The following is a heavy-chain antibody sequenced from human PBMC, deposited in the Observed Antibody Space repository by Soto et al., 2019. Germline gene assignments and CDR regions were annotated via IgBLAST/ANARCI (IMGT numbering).Heavy chain of an antibody. CDR3: ARDRQQLNWFDS. Sequence: QVQLMQSGAEEKKPGASVKVSCKASGYTFTSYAMHWVRQAPGQRLEWMGWINAGNGNTKYSQKFQGRVTITRDTSASTAYMELSSLRSEDTAVYYCARDRQQLNWFDSWGQGTLVTVSS. J-gene: IGHJ5*01. V-gene: IGHV1-3*05. D-gene: IGHD6-13*01. CDR2: INAGNGNT. CDR1: GYTFTSYA.